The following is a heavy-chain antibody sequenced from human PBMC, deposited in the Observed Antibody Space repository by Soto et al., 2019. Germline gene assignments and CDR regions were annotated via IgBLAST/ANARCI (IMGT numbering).Heavy chain of an antibody. D-gene: IGHD3-16*02. J-gene: IGHJ2*01. CDR2: VDRSGST. V-gene: IGHV4-34*01. CDR1: GGSFNGYF. Sequence: QVQLQQWGAGLLKPSETLSLTCAVYGGSFNGYFWTWIRQSPGTGLEWIGEVDRSGSTNYNPPLKTRVSISLDTSKTQFSLKMASVTAADTAVYYCARSGRADYRRYFDLWGRGTLVTVSS. CDR3: ARSGRADYRRYFDL.